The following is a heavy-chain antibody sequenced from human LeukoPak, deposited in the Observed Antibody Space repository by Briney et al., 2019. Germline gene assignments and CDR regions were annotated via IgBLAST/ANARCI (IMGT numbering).Heavy chain of an antibody. D-gene: IGHD2-2*01. Sequence: GGSLRLSCAASGFTVSSNYMSWVRQAPGKGLEWVSVIYSGGSTYYADSVKGRFTISRDNSKNTLYLQMNSLRAEDTAVYYCAKDVLRYQTHDAFDIWGQGTMVTVSS. V-gene: IGHV3-53*01. CDR3: AKDVLRYQTHDAFDI. CDR1: GFTVSSNY. CDR2: IYSGGST. J-gene: IGHJ3*02.